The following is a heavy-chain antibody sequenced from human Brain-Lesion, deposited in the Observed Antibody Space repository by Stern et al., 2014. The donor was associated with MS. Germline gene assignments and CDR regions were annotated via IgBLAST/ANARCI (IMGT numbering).Heavy chain of an antibody. Sequence: QVQPAQAGAEGKKPGASGKVSCKTSGYIFTGYYIHWVRQAPGQGLEWMAWINPNTGGTKYAQKFQGRVTMSRDTSISTAYVELSSLTSDDTAVYYCARDQRGITIFGVVTDYYYLGMDVWGQGTTVTVSS. D-gene: IGHD3-3*01. V-gene: IGHV1-2*02. CDR3: ARDQRGITIFGVVTDYYYLGMDV. J-gene: IGHJ6*02. CDR1: GYIFTGYY. CDR2: INPNTGGT.